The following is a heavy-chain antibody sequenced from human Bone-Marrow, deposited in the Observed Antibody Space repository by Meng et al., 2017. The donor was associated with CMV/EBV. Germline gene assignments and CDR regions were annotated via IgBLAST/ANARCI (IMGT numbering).Heavy chain of an antibody. V-gene: IGHV3-7*01. Sequence: LSLTCAASGFTFSSYWMSWVRQAPGKGLEWVANIKQDGSEKYYLDSVKGRFTISRDNAKNSLYLQMNSLRAEDTAVYYCARPQYSRSSGLDGMDVWGQGTTVTVSS. J-gene: IGHJ6*02. CDR3: ARPQYSRSSGLDGMDV. CDR2: IKQDGSEK. CDR1: GFTFSSYW. D-gene: IGHD6-6*01.